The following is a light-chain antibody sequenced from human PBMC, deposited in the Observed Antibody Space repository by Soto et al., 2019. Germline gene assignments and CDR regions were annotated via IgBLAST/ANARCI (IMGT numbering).Light chain of an antibody. CDR2: DVT. Sequence: QSVLTQPRSVSGSPGQSVTISCTGTSSDVGGYNFVSWYQQYPGKAPKLIIYDVTKRPSGVPDRFSGSKSGNTTSLTISGLQAEDEADYYCCSYAGSPLVFGGGTKLTVL. J-gene: IGLJ2*01. V-gene: IGLV2-11*01. CDR1: SSDVGGYNF. CDR3: CSYAGSPLV.